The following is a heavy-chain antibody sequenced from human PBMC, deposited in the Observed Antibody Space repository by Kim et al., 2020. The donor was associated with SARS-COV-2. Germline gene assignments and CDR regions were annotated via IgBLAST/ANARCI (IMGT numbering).Heavy chain of an antibody. D-gene: IGHD3-22*01. CDR1: GGSISSGGYY. CDR3: ARVGHYYDSSGYSYYFDY. V-gene: IGHV4-31*03. Sequence: SETLSLTCTVSGGSISSGGYYWSWIRQHPGKGLEWIGYIYYSGSTYYNPSLKSRVTISVDTSKNQFSLKLSSVTAADTAVYYCARVGHYYDSSGYSYYFDYWGQGTLVTVSS. J-gene: IGHJ4*02. CDR2: IYYSGST.